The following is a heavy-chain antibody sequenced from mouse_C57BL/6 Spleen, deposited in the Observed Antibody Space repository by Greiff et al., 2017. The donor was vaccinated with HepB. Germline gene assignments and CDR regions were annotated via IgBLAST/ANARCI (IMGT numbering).Heavy chain of an antibody. CDR1: GFNIKDDY. D-gene: IGHD1-1*01. CDR3: TTNYGSGYYAMDY. CDR2: IDPENGDT. Sequence: EVQRVESGAELVRPGASVKLSCTASGFNIKDDYMHWVKQRPEQGLEWIGWIDPENGDTEYASKFQGKATITADTSSNTAYLQLSSLTSEDTAVYYCTTNYGSGYYAMDYWGQRTSVTVSS. J-gene: IGHJ4*01. V-gene: IGHV14-4*01.